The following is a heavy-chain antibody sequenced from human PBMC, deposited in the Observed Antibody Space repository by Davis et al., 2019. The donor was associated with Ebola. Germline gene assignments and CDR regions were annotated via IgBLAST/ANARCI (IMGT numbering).Heavy chain of an antibody. D-gene: IGHD6-19*01. CDR3: ARDPSGGSGWSKGYYGMDV. CDR1: GFSVSANY. J-gene: IGHJ6*04. CDR2: MYAVGNT. Sequence: GGSLRLSCAASGFSVSANYMIWVRQAPGKGLEWVSLMYAVGNTFYADSVKGRFTISRDNSKNTVYLHMNSLRADDTAVYYCARDPSGGSGWSKGYYGMDVWGKGTTVTVSS. V-gene: IGHV3-53*01.